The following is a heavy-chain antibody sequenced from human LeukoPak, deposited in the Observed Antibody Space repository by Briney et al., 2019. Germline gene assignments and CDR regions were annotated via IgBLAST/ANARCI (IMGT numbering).Heavy chain of an antibody. Sequence: ASVKVSCKASGGTFSSYAISWVRQAPGQGLEWMGWINTNAGNPTYAQGFTGRFVFSLDTSVSTAYLQISSLKAEDTAVYYCARVRCSSTSCKGGMDVWGQGTTVTVSS. CDR2: INTNAGNP. D-gene: IGHD2-2*01. CDR3: ARVRCSSTSCKGGMDV. V-gene: IGHV7-4-1*02. J-gene: IGHJ6*02. CDR1: GGTFSSYA.